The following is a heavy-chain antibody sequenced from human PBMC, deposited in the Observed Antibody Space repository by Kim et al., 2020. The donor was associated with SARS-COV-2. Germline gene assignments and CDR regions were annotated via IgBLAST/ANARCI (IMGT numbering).Heavy chain of an antibody. CDR2: LSGAGHTV. V-gene: IGHV3-11*04. Sequence: GGSLRLSCAASGFMFSDYYMAWIRQAPGKGLEWISYLSGAGHTVYYAASVRGRHTITRDNTKNLLFLQMDSLRAEDTAVYFCARGHIHRDQSTKGRLDSWGQRTLVTVPS. CDR3: ARGHIHRDQSTKGRLDS. J-gene: IGHJ4*02. D-gene: IGHD1-26*01. CDR1: GFMFSDYY.